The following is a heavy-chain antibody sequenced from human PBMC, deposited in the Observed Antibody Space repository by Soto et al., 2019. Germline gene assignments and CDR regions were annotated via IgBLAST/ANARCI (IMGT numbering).Heavy chain of an antibody. V-gene: IGHV3-64*01. J-gene: IGHJ4*02. CDR1: GFTFSSYA. CDR2: ISSNGGST. D-gene: IGHD2-2*01. CDR3: AREGYCSGTSCYSFDY. Sequence: EVQLVESGGGLVQPGGSLRLSCAASGFTFSSYAMHWVRQAPGKGLEYVSAISSNGGSTYYAHSVKGRFTISRDNSKNTLYLQMGSRRAEDMAVYYCAREGYCSGTSCYSFDYWGKGTLVTVSS.